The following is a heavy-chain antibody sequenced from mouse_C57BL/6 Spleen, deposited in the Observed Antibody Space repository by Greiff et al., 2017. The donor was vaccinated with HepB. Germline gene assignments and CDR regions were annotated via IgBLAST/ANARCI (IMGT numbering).Heavy chain of an antibody. CDR2: ISDGGSYT. CDR3: AIDDYYVSSPSYYAMDY. J-gene: IGHJ4*01. Sequence: EVKLMESGGGLVKPGGSLKLSCAASGFTFSSYAMSWVRQTPEKRLEWVATISDGGSYTYYPDNVKGRFTISRDNAKNNLYLQMSHLKSEDTAMYYCAIDDYYVSSPSYYAMDYWGQGTSVTVSS. V-gene: IGHV5-4*01. CDR1: GFTFSSYA. D-gene: IGHD1-1*01.